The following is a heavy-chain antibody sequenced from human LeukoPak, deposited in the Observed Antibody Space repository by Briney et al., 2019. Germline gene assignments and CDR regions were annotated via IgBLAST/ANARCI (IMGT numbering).Heavy chain of an antibody. CDR2: ITSSGSTI. CDR1: GFTFSSYA. CDR3: ARTRVGRVLDY. V-gene: IGHV3-48*04. J-gene: IGHJ4*02. D-gene: IGHD2-15*01. Sequence: PGGSLRLSCAASGFTFSSYAMSWVRQAPGKGLEWVSYITSSGSTIYYADSVKGRFTISRDNAKNSLYLQMNSLRAEDTAVYYCARTRVGRVLDYWGQGTLVTVSS.